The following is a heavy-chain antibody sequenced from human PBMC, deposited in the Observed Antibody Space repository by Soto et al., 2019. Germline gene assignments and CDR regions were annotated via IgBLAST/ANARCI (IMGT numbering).Heavy chain of an antibody. CDR3: GREGVAETGEIEY. CDR1: GYSFTSYD. V-gene: IGHV1-46*01. J-gene: IGHJ4*02. Sequence: QVQLVQSGAGVKKPGASVKVSCKASGYSFTSYDMHWVRQAPGQGLEWMGIINPSSGRTVYALSFQGRVTMTRDTSTRTLYMELTGLRAEDTAVYYCGREGVAETGEIEYWGQGTLVTVSS. D-gene: IGHD7-27*01. CDR2: INPSSGRT.